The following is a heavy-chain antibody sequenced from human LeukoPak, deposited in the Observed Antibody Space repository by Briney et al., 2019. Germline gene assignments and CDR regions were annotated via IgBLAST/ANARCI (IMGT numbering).Heavy chain of an antibody. CDR2: IYSGGST. D-gene: IGHD4-17*01. J-gene: IGHJ6*02. CDR3: ARDPYGDSSDYYGMDV. Sequence: GGSLRLSCAASGFTFSSYWMSWVRQAPGKGLEWVSVIYSGGSTYYADSVKGRFTISRDNSKNTLYLQMNSLRAEDTAVYYCARDPYGDSSDYYGMDVWGQGTTVTVSS. CDR1: GFTFSSYW. V-gene: IGHV3-53*01.